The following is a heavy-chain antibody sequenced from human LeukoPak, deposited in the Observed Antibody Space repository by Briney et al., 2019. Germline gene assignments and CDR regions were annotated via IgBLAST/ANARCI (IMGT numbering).Heavy chain of an antibody. V-gene: IGHV3-33*01. CDR1: GFIFISYV. CDR3: ARYNTGRSAY. Sequence: GGSLRLSFASSGFIFISYVMHWVRQAPGKGLEWVAVIWYDGSKTYYADSVQGRFTVSRDNSKNTLYLQMSSLRDDDTAVYYCARYNTGRSAYWGQGALVTVSS. D-gene: IGHD1-14*01. J-gene: IGHJ4*03. CDR2: IWYDGSKT.